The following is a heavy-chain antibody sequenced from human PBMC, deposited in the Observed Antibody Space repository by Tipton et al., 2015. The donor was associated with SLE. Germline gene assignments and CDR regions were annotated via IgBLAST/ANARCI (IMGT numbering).Heavy chain of an antibody. CDR2: IYYSGST. Sequence: TLSLTCDVSGYFITTGHYWGWIRQPPGKGLEWIGSIYYSGSTYYNPSLKSRVTISVDTSMNQFSLILTSVTAADTAVYYCAGLYDYNNFRWFDPWGQGALVTVSS. V-gene: IGHV4-38-2*01. D-gene: IGHD4-11*01. CDR1: GYFITTGHY. J-gene: IGHJ5*02. CDR3: AGLYDYNNFRWFDP.